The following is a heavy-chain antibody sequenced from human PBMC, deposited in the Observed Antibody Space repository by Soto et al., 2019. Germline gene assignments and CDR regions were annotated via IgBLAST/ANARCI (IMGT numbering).Heavy chain of an antibody. CDR3: ERRSYTAMVRPYYYYYGMDV. CDR2: IDPMDSYT. J-gene: IGHJ6*02. Sequence: EALKVSCNGSGYSLTSYWISWVLQMPLKGLHWMGRIDPMDSYTNYSPSFQGHVTISADKSISTAYLKWSSLKASDTAMYYCERRSYTAMVRPYYYYYGMDVWGQGTTVT. V-gene: IGHV5-10-1*01. CDR1: GYSLTSYW. D-gene: IGHD5-18*01.